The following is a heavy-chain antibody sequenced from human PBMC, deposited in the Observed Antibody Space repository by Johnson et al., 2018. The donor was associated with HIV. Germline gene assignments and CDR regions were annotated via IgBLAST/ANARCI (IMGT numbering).Heavy chain of an antibody. CDR3: TTDPHKGGSFDAFDI. V-gene: IGHV3-64*04. J-gene: IGHJ3*02. D-gene: IGHD1-26*01. Sequence: QVQLVESGGGLVQPGGSLRLSCAASGFSFTTYAMHWVRQAPGKGLECVSSISPNGDGTYYADSVKGRFTISRDDSKNNLYLQMNSLKTEDTAVYYCTTDPHKGGSFDAFDIWGQGTMVTVSS. CDR2: ISPNGDGT. CDR1: GFSFTTYA.